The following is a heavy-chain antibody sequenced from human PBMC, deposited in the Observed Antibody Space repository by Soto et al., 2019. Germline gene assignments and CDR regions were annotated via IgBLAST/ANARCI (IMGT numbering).Heavy chain of an antibody. CDR2: ISYDGSNK. V-gene: IGHV3-30-3*01. CDR1: GGTFSSYA. D-gene: IGHD3-9*01. Sequence: SCKASGGTFSSYAMHWVRQAPGKGLEWVAVISYDGSNKYYADSVKGRFTISRDNSKNTLYLQMNSLRAEDTAVYYCARDYSRRYSDWSLANWCQALLVTLSS. CDR3: ARDYSRRYSDWSLAN. J-gene: IGHJ4*02.